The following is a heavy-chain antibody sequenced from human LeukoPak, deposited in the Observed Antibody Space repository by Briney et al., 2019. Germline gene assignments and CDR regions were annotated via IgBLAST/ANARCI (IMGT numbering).Heavy chain of an antibody. CDR1: RGSITNFI. Sequence: PSETLSLTCSLSRGSITNFIWTWPRQPAGKGLEYIGRIYASGSIDYNPSLKSRVTMSVDTSNNQFSLNLTSVTAADTALYFCARSARFNYFYVRVWGKGTSVTVSS. CDR3: ARSARFNYFYVRV. V-gene: IGHV4-4*07. D-gene: IGHD3-3*01. CDR2: IYASGSI. J-gene: IGHJ6*03.